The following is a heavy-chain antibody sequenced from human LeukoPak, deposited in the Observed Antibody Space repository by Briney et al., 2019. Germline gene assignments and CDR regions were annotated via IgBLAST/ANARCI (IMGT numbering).Heavy chain of an antibody. Sequence: ASVKVSCKTSGYTFTDYYIHWVRQAPGQGLEWMGWINPNSGDTNYAQKFQGWVTMTRDMSISTAYMELSRLRSDDTAIYYCARATGTYWWFDSWGQGTLVTVSS. V-gene: IGHV1-2*04. D-gene: IGHD1-26*01. CDR3: ARATGTYWWFDS. CDR1: GYTFTDYY. CDR2: INPNSGDT. J-gene: IGHJ5*01.